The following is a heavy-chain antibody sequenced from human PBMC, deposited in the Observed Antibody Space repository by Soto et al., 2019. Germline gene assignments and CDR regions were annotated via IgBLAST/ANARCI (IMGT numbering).Heavy chain of an antibody. CDR3: ARVGLIQPDAFDI. CDR1: GVTCSDYY. D-gene: IGHD1-1*01. J-gene: IGHJ3*02. V-gene: IGHV3-11*01. Sequence: PGGSLRLSCAASGVTCSDYYMSWIRQAPGKGLEWVSYISSSGSTIYYADSVKGRFTISRDNAKNSLYLQMNSLRAEDTAVYYCARVGLIQPDAFDIWGQGTMVTVSS. CDR2: ISSSGSTI.